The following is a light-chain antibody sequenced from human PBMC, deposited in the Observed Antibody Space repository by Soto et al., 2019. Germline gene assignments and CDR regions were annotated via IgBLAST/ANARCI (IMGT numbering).Light chain of an antibody. Sequence: DIQMTQSPSTLSASVGDRVTITCRASQSISSWLAWYQQKPGKAPKLLIYQASSLESGVPSRFSGSGSGTEFPLTISSLQTDDFETYYCQQYNNYPWTFGQGTKVEIK. V-gene: IGKV1-5*03. J-gene: IGKJ1*01. CDR1: QSISSW. CDR3: QQYNNYPWT. CDR2: QAS.